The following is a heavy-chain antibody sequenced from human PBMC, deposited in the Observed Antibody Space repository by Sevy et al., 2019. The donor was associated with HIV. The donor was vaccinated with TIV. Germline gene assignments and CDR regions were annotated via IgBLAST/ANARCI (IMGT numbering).Heavy chain of an antibody. J-gene: IGHJ4*02. Sequence: SETLSLTCTVSGGSVSSGSYYWSWIRQPPGKGLEWIGYIYYSGSTNYNPSLKSRVTISVDPSKDQFSLKLSSVTAADTAVYYCASWGKNDFCLYYWGQGTLVTVSS. CDR1: GGSVSSGSYY. V-gene: IGHV4-61*01. D-gene: IGHD3-3*01. CDR2: IYYSGST. CDR3: ASWGKNDFCLYY.